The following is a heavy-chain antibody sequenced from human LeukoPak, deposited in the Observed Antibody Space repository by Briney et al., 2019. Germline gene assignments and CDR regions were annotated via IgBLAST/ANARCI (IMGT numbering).Heavy chain of an antibody. CDR1: GYTFTSYY. CDR3: ARAQAAMVAFDI. Sequence: ASVKVSCKASGYTFTSYYMHWVRQAPGQGLEWMGIINPSGGSTSYAQKLQGRVTMTRDMSTSTVYMELSSLRSEDTAVYYCARAQAAMVAFDIWGQGTMVTVSS. J-gene: IGHJ3*02. V-gene: IGHV1-46*01. D-gene: IGHD2-2*01. CDR2: INPSGGST.